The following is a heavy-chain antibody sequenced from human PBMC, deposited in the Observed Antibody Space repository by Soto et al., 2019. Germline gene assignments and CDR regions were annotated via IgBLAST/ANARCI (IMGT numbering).Heavy chain of an antibody. V-gene: IGHV1-3*05. D-gene: IGHD2-15*01. CDR3: ARDILFDY. CDR1: EYTFTNYA. Sequence: QVQLVQSGAEEKKPGASVKVSCKASEYTFTNYALHWVRQAPGQRLEWIGWINAGNGNTKYSQKFQGRVTITRDTSASTAYMELSSLRSEDTAVYYCARDILFDYWGQGTLVTVSS. J-gene: IGHJ4*02. CDR2: INAGNGNT.